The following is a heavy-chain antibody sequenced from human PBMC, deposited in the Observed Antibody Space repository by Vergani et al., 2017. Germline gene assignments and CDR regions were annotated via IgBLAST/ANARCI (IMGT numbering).Heavy chain of an antibody. J-gene: IGHJ2*01. Sequence: VQLVESGGGLIQPGGSLRLSCAASGFTFSDYYMSWIRQAPGKGLEWVSYISSSGSTIYYADSVKGRFTISRDNAKNSLYLQMNSLRAEDTAVYYCARVSIVVVTANDWYFDLWGRGTLVTVSS. V-gene: IGHV3-11*01. CDR2: ISSSGSTI. CDR1: GFTFSDYY. CDR3: ARVSIVVVTANDWYFDL. D-gene: IGHD2-21*02.